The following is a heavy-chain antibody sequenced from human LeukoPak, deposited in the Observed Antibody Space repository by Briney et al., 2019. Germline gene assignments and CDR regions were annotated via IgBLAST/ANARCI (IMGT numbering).Heavy chain of an antibody. Sequence: PEETLSLTSTASTDSLSGHYWSWIRQPPGKGLEWIAYIYSSGTTKYNPSLNSRVTISLDAYKNQFSLNLSSVTAADTAVYYCARVLVERGYYFDYWGQGTLVTVSS. J-gene: IGHJ4*02. CDR1: TDSLSGHY. D-gene: IGHD2-8*01. CDR3: ARVLVERGYYFDY. V-gene: IGHV4-59*11. CDR2: IYSSGTT.